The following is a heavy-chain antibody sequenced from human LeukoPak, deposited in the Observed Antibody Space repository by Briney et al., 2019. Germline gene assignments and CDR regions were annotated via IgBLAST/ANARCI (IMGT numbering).Heavy chain of an antibody. Sequence: GGSLRLSCAASGFTFSSYSMNWVRQAPGNGLERVSYISSSGSTMYYADSVKGRFTISRDNAKNSLYLQMNSLRAEDTAVYYCAELGITMIGGVWGKGTTVTISS. V-gene: IGHV3-48*04. CDR1: GFTFSSYS. CDR2: ISSSGSTM. D-gene: IGHD3-10*02. CDR3: AELGITMIGGV. J-gene: IGHJ6*04.